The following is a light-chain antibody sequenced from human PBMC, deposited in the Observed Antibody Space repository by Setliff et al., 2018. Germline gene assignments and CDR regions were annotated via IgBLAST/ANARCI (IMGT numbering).Light chain of an antibody. CDR3: SSYTSSSTLKV. V-gene: IGLV2-14*03. J-gene: IGLJ2*01. CDR2: DVS. CDR1: SSDVGGYNY. Sequence: QSALTQPASVSGSPGQSITISCTGTSSDVGGYNYVSWYQQHPGKAPKLMIYDVSNRPSGVSNRFSGSKSGNTASLTISGLQAEDEADYYCSSYTSSSTLKVFCGGTKVTV.